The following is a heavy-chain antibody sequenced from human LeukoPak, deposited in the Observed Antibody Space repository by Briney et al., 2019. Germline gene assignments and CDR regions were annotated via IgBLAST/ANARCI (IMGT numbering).Heavy chain of an antibody. CDR3: AREELGSSLGFDP. CDR2: IKQDGSEK. Sequence: GGSLRLSCAASGFTFSSYWMSWVRQAPGKGLEWVANIKQDGSEKYYVDSVKGRFTISRDNSKNTLYLQMNSLRAEDTAVYYCAREELGSSLGFDPWGQGTLVTVSS. V-gene: IGHV3-7*01. CDR1: GFTFSSYW. J-gene: IGHJ5*02. D-gene: IGHD3-16*01.